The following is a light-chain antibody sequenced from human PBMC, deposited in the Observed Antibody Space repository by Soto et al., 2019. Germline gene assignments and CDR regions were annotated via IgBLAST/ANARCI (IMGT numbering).Light chain of an antibody. CDR2: SAF. Sequence: IQMTQSPSSLSASVGDRVTITCRASQGIRRDLGWYQQKPGKAPRLLIYSAFSLESGVPSRFSGSGSGTEFTLTISSLQPDDFATYYCQHYNSYSEAFGQGTKVDIK. CDR3: QHYNSYSEA. V-gene: IGKV1-17*01. CDR1: QGIRRD. J-gene: IGKJ1*01.